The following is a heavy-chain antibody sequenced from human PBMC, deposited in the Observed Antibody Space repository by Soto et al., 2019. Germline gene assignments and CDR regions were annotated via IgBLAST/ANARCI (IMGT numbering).Heavy chain of an antibody. CDR1: GFTFSKYG. Sequence: GGSLRLSCAASGFTFSKYGMHWVRQAPGKGLEWVALISYDGSPTFYGDSVKGRFIISRDDSKNTLYLLMNSLRPEDAAVYHCARDRADNGDDNYYYGMDVWGQGPLVTAPQ. V-gene: IGHV3-30*03. CDR2: ISYDGSPT. CDR3: ARDRADNGDDNYYYGMDV. D-gene: IGHD4-17*01. J-gene: IGHJ6*01.